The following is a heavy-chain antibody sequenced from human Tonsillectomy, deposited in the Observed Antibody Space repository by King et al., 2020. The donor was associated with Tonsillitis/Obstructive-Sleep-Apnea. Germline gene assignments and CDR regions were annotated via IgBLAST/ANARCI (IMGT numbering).Heavy chain of an antibody. CDR3: ANEGGYCSGGSCGSYYFDY. D-gene: IGHD2-15*01. J-gene: IGHJ4*02. CDR2: IIGSGGSA. V-gene: IGHV3-23*04. CDR1: GFTVSSYA. Sequence: VQLVESGGGLVQPGGSLRLSCAASGFTVSSYAMSWVRQAPGKGLEWVSAIIGSGGSAYFADSVKGRFTISRDNSKNTLYLQMNSLRAEDTAVYYCANEGGYCSGGSCGSYYFDYWGQGTLVTVSS.